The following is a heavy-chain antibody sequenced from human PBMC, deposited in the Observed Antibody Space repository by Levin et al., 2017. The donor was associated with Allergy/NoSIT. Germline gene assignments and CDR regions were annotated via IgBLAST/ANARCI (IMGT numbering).Heavy chain of an antibody. CDR3: AREGFYYGSGATSWYFDG. J-gene: IGHJ2*01. CDR1: GYTFTGYY. D-gene: IGHD3-10*01. Sequence: ASVKVSCKASGYTFTGYYIHWVRQAPGQGLEWMGWINPNSGGTNYAQKFLGRVTMTSDTSISTVYMELSRLRSDDTAVFYCAREGFYYGSGATSWYFDGWGRGTLVTVSS. CDR2: INPNSGGT. V-gene: IGHV1-2*02.